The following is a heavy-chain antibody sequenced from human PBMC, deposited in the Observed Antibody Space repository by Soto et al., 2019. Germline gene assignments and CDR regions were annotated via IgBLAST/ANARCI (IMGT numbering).Heavy chain of an antibody. V-gene: IGHV4-59*01. CDR1: GASISSYY. J-gene: IGHJ2*01. Sequence: QVQLQESGPGLVKPSETLSLTCSVSGASISSYYWSWIRQPPGKGLEWIGYISDSGNTNYNPSLKSRVTISVDTSKNQFSLKLNSVTAADTAVYYCATTVAGTLNWYFDLWGRGTLVTVSS. CDR3: ATTVAGTLNWYFDL. D-gene: IGHD6-13*01. CDR2: ISDSGNT.